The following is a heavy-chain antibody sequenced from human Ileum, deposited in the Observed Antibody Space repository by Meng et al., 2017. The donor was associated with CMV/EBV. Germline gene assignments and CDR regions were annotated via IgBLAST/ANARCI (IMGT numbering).Heavy chain of an antibody. CDR1: GFTFSTYA. J-gene: IGHJ6*02. D-gene: IGHD3-10*01. CDR2: TSGSGINT. V-gene: IGHV3-23*01. Sequence: GGSLRLSCAASGFTFSTYAMSWVRQAPGKGLEWVSSTSGSGINTYYADSVKGRFTISRDNSKNTLYLQINSLRAEDTAVYYCATQGRGYFDGMDVWGQGTTVTVSS. CDR3: ATQGRGYFDGMDV.